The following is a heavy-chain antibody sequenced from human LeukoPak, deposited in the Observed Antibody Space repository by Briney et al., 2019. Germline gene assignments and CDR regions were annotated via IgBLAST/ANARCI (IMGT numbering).Heavy chain of an antibody. D-gene: IGHD6-19*01. Sequence: ASVKVSCKASGYTFTSYGISWVRQAPGQGLEWMGWIGAYNGNTNYAQKLQGRVTMTTDTSTSTAYMELRSLRSDDTAVYYCARARVSSGWGPYYYYMDVWGKGTTVTVSS. J-gene: IGHJ6*03. CDR3: ARARVSSGWGPYYYYMDV. V-gene: IGHV1-18*01. CDR1: GYTFTSYG. CDR2: IGAYNGNT.